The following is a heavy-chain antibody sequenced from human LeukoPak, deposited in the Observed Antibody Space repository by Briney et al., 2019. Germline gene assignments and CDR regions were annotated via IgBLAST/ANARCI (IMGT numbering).Heavy chain of an antibody. Sequence: PSETLSLTCAVYGGSFSGYYWSWIRQPPGKGLGWIGEINHSGSTNYNPSLKSRVTISVDTSKDQFSLKLSSVTAADTAVYYCARGTEYGSGSYYTLGYFDYWGQGTLVTVSS. J-gene: IGHJ4*02. CDR3: ARGTEYGSGSYYTLGYFDY. CDR2: INHSGST. CDR1: GGSFSGYY. V-gene: IGHV4-34*01. D-gene: IGHD3-10*01.